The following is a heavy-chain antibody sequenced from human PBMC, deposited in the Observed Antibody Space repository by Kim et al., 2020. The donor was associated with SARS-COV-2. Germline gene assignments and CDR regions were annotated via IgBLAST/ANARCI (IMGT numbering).Heavy chain of an antibody. CDR2: ISAYNGNT. D-gene: IGHD3-22*01. J-gene: IGHJ4*02. CDR3: ARAPSPARDYYDSSGYNY. V-gene: IGHV1-18*01. Sequence: ASVKVSCKASGYTFTSYGISWVRQAPGQGLEWMGWISAYNGNTNYAQKLQGRVTMTTDTSTSTAYMELRSLRSDDTAVYYCARAPSPARDYYDSSGYNYWGQGTLVTVSS. CDR1: GYTFTSYG.